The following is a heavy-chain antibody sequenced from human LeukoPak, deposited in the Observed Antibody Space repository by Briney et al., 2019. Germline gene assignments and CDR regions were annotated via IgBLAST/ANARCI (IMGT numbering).Heavy chain of an antibody. J-gene: IGHJ5*02. D-gene: IGHD2-2*02. CDR1: GYIITSYW. CDR2: IYPGDSDT. Sequence: PGESLKISCKGSGYIITSYWIGWVRQMPGKGLEWMGIIYPGDSDTRYSPSFQGQVTISADKSISTAYLQWSSLKASDTAMYYCARHGIFCSSTSCYRAGFDPWGQGTLVTVSS. V-gene: IGHV5-51*01. CDR3: ARHGIFCSSTSCYRAGFDP.